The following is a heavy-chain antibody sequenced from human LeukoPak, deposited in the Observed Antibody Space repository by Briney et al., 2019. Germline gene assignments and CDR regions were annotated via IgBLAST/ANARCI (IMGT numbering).Heavy chain of an antibody. V-gene: IGHV3-21*01. CDR2: ISSSSSYI. CDR1: GFTFSSYS. J-gene: IGHJ3*02. CDR3: ARDHNHDAFDI. Sequence: GESLKISCKGSGFTFSSYSMNWVRQAPGKGLEWVLSISSSSSYIYYADSVKGRFTISRDNAKNSLYLQMNSLRAEDTAVYYCARDHNHDAFDIWGQGTMVTVSS. D-gene: IGHD1-1*01.